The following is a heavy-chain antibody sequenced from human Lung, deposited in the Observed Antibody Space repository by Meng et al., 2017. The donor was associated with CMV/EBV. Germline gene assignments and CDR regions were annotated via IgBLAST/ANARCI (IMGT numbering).Heavy chain of an antibody. CDR2: LDGDGSDT. CDR1: GFPFSSHW. Sequence: EVPLGEFRGGLVQPGGSLKPSCAASGFPFSSHWMHWVRQTPGKGLVWVSRLDGDGSDTTYADSVKGRFTISRDNAKNTLYLQMNSLRVEDTAIYYCARSVGATGLDYWGQGTLVTVSS. CDR3: ARSVGATGLDY. D-gene: IGHD1-26*01. J-gene: IGHJ4*02. V-gene: IGHV3-74*01.